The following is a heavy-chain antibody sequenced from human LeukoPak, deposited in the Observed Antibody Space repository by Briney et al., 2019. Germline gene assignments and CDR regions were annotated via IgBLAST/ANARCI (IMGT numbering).Heavy chain of an antibody. J-gene: IGHJ4*02. CDR3: ARDGGEYYYGSGSL. CDR2: IYYSGST. Sequence: SETLSLTCTVSGGSISSSSHYWGWIRQPPGKGLEWIGSIYYSGSTYYNPSLKSRVTISVDTSKNQFSLKLSSVTAADTAVYYCARDGGEYYYGSGSLWGQGTLVTVSS. CDR1: GGSISSSSHY. V-gene: IGHV4-39*02. D-gene: IGHD3-10*01.